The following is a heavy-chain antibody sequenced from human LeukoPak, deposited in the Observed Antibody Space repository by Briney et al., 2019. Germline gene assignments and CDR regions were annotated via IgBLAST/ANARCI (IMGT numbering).Heavy chain of an antibody. J-gene: IGHJ4*02. CDR1: GYTFTSYG. Sequence: ASVKVSCKASGYTFTSYGISWVRQAPGQGLEWMGWISAYNGNTNYAQKLQGRVTMTTDTSTSTAYMELSRLRSDDTAVYYCARDSITMVRGVSPFGYWGQGTLVTVSS. CDR3: ARDSITMVRGVSPFGY. D-gene: IGHD3-10*01. CDR2: ISAYNGNT. V-gene: IGHV1-18*01.